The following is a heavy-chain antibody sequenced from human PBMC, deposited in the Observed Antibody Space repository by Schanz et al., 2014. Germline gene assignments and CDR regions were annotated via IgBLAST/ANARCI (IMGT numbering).Heavy chain of an antibody. D-gene: IGHD3-3*01. V-gene: IGHV1-18*01. CDR2: ISGSNGNT. CDR1: GYTFSDYG. Sequence: QGQLVQSGPEVKEPGASVKVSCKTSGYTFSDYGISWVRQAPGQGLEWLGWISGSNGNTNYAQKLQGRLTMTTDTSTSTAYMELRSLRSDDTAVYYCARGFDCWDRWGQGTLVIVSS. CDR3: ARGFDCWDR. J-gene: IGHJ4*02.